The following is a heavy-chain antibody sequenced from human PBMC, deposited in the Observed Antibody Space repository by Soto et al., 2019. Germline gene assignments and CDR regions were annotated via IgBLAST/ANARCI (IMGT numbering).Heavy chain of an antibody. CDR3: ARAIPRIAVAGPPGYYGMDV. CDR1: GGTFSSYS. Sequence: SVKVSCKASGGTFSSYSISWVRQAPGQGLEWMGGIIPIFGTANYAQKFQGRVTITADESTSTAYMELSSLRSEDTAVYYCARAIPRIAVAGPPGYYGMDVWGQGTTVTVSS. D-gene: IGHD6-19*01. CDR2: IIPIFGTA. V-gene: IGHV1-69*13. J-gene: IGHJ6*02.